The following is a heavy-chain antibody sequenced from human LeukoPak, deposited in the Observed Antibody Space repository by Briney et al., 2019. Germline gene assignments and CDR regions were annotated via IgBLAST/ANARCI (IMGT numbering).Heavy chain of an antibody. CDR2: IYYSGST. Sequence: SDTLSLTCNVSGGSISSYYWSWVRQPPGQGLEWIGYIYYSGSTNYNPSLKSRVTISVDSSKNQFSLKLSSVTAADTAVYYCARDDADGRIYDWGQGTLVTVSS. CDR3: ARDDADGRIYD. V-gene: IGHV4-59*01. D-gene: IGHD5/OR15-5a*01. J-gene: IGHJ4*02. CDR1: GGSISSYY.